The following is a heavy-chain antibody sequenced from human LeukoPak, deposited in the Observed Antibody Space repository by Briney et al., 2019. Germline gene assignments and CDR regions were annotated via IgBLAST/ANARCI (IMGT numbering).Heavy chain of an antibody. CDR1: GFTFSSYA. V-gene: IGHV3-21*01. CDR2: ISSTSRYI. D-gene: IGHD3/OR15-3a*01. CDR3: TRAVAADDFSPGY. J-gene: IGHJ4*02. Sequence: GGSLRLSCAASGFTFSSYAMHWVRQAPGKGLEWVSCISSTSRYIYYADSVKGRFTISRDNAKNSVYLQMNSLRAEDTAVYYCTRAVAADDFSPGYWGQGTLLTVSS.